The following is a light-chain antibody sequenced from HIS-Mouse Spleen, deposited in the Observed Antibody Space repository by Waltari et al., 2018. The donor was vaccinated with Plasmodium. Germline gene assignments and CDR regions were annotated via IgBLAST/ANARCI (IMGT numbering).Light chain of an antibody. CDR2: GAS. CDR1: QSVSSN. CDR3: QQYNNWSFT. J-gene: IGKJ3*01. Sequence: EIVMTQSPATLSVSPGERATLSGRPSQSVSSNLAWYKQKTGQAPRLLIYGASTRATGIPARFSGSGSGTEFTLTISSLQSEDFAVYYCQQYNNWSFTFGPGTKVDIK. V-gene: IGKV3-15*01.